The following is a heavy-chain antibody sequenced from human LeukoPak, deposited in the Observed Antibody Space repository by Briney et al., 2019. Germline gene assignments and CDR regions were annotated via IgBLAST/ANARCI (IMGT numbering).Heavy chain of an antibody. J-gene: IGHJ4*02. Sequence: SETLSLTCTVSVGSISSYYWSWIRQPPGKGLEWIGYIYYSGSTNYNPSLKSRVTISVDTSKNQFSLKLSSVTAADTAVYYCARMQYYYDSSGYLKPTNFDYWGQGTLVTVSS. CDR1: VGSISSYY. CDR2: IYYSGST. V-gene: IGHV4-59*01. CDR3: ARMQYYYDSSGYLKPTNFDY. D-gene: IGHD3-22*01.